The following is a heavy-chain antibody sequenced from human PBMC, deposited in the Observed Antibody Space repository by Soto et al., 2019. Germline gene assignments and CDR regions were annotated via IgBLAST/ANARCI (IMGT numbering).Heavy chain of an antibody. CDR1: GVSISDDNYY. Sequence: QVQLQESGPGLVKPSQTLSLTCTVSGVSISDDNYYWSWIRQPPGKDLEWIGHIYNRGNTFNNPPLRSRLTISLDTSKSQFSLNLNSVTAADTAVYYCAGGLSGDKVDQWGQGTLVTVSS. D-gene: IGHD2-21*01. V-gene: IGHV4-30-4*01. CDR2: IYNRGNT. CDR3: AGGLSGDKVDQ. J-gene: IGHJ4*02.